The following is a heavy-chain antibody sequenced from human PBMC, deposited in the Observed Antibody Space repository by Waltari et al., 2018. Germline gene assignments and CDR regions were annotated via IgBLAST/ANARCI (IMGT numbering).Heavy chain of an antibody. CDR2: IWYDGRYE. Sequence: QVQLVESGGGVVQPGRSLRLSCAASGFDFRGYVMHWVRQAPGKGLELVAVIWYDGRYEYYADSVQGRFTLSRDNSKDTLYLQMNSLRAEDTAVYYCARDFASTYFFDYWGQGTLVTVSS. CDR1: GFDFRGYV. J-gene: IGHJ4*02. V-gene: IGHV3-33*01. CDR3: ARDFASTYFFDY.